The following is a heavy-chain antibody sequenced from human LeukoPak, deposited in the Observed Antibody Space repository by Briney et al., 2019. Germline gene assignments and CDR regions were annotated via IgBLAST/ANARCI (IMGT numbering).Heavy chain of an antibody. CDR1: GGTSSSYA. V-gene: IGHV1-69*13. D-gene: IGHD1-1*01. J-gene: IGHJ5*02. CDR2: IIPIFGTA. Sequence: ASVKVSCKASGGTSSSYAISWVRQAPGQGLEWMGGIIPIFGTANYAQKFQGRVTITADESTSTAYMELSSLRSEDTAVYYCARVKSYMGWFDPWGQGTLVTVSS. CDR3: ARVKSYMGWFDP.